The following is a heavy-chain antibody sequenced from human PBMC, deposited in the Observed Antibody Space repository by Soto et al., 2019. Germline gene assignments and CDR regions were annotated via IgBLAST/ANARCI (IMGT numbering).Heavy chain of an antibody. Sequence: QVQLVQSGAEVKKPGSSVKVSYKASGGTFSSYSINWVRQAPGQGLEWMGEIIPIFGTANYAQKFQGRVTITAGESTSTAYMELSSLRSEDTAVYYCARDGGRHSGGIDYWGQGTLVTVSS. CDR2: IIPIFGTA. CDR1: GGTFSSYS. D-gene: IGHD1-26*01. CDR3: ARDGGRHSGGIDY. J-gene: IGHJ4*02. V-gene: IGHV1-69*01.